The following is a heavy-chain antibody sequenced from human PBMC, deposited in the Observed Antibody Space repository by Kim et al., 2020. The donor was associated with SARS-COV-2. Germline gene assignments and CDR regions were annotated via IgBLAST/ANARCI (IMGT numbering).Heavy chain of an antibody. J-gene: IGHJ6*02. V-gene: IGHV1-18*01. CDR1: GYTFTSYG. CDR3: ARDRPGPVWTYYYYGMDV. CDR2: ISAYNGNT. Sequence: ASVKVSCKASGYTFTSYGISWVRQAPGQGLEWMGWISAYNGNTNYAQKLQGRVTMTTDTSTSTAYMELRSLRSDDTAVYYCARDRPGPVWTYYYYGMDVWGQGTTVTVSS. D-gene: IGHD2-8*01.